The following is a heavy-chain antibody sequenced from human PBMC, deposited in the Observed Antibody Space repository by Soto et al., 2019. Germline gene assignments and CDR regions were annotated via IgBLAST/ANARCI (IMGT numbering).Heavy chain of an antibody. V-gene: IGHV3-7*01. Sequence: GGSLRLSCAASGFTFSSYWMSWVRQAPGKGLEWVANIKQDGSEKYYVDSVKGRFTISRDNAKNSLYLQMNSLRAEDTAVYYCARDLADELLWFGELPDYWGQGTLVTVSS. D-gene: IGHD3-10*01. CDR3: ARDLADELLWFGELPDY. CDR1: GFTFSSYW. CDR2: IKQDGSEK. J-gene: IGHJ4*02.